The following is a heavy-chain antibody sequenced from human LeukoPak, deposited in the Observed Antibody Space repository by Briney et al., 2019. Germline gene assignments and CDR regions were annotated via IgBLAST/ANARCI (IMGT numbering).Heavy chain of an antibody. CDR3: AKAFPGYCSSTSCYKDY. CDR2: XXGSGGST. D-gene: IGHD2-2*02. V-gene: IGHV3-23*01. J-gene: IGHJ4*02. Sequence: GGSLRLSCAASGFTFSSYAMSWVRQAPGKXXXXXXXXXGSGGSTYYADSVKGRFTISRDNSKNTLYLQMNSLRAEDTAVYYCAKAFPGYCSSTSCYKDYWGQGTLVTVSS. CDR1: GFTFSSYA.